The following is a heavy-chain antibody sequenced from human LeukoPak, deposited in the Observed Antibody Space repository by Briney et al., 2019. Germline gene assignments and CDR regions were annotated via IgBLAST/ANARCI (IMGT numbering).Heavy chain of an antibody. CDR2: IIPIFGAT. CDR3: ARVPPYCPTTSCYAPFDH. D-gene: IGHD2-2*01. CDR1: GGTFSTFP. J-gene: IGHJ5*02. V-gene: IGHV1-69*13. Sequence: SVKVSCKAAGGTFSTFPVSWVRQAPGQGLEWVGGIIPIFGATTYAQNFQDRVTITADESTGTAYMELSSLTSDDTAVYYCARVPPYCPTTSCYAPFDHWGQGTLVTVSS.